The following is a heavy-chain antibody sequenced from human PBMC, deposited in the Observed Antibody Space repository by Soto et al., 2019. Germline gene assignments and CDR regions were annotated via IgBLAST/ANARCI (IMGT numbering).Heavy chain of an antibody. V-gene: IGHV1-3*01. CDR2: INAGNGNT. J-gene: IGHJ4*02. D-gene: IGHD6-13*01. CDR3: ARYNAASGTYYFDF. CDR1: GYTFTSYA. Sequence: ASVKVSCKASGYTFTSYAMHWVRQAPGQRLEWMGWINAGNGNTKYSQKFQGRVTITRDTSASTAYMELSSLRSEDTAVYYCARYNAASGTYYFDFWGQGALVTVSS.